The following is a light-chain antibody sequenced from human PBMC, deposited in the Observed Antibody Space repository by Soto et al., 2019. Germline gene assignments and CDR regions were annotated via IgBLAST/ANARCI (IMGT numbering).Light chain of an antibody. CDR1: SGHSSYA. CDR2: LNSDGSH. J-gene: IGLJ7*01. V-gene: IGLV4-69*01. CDR3: QTWDIGIQV. Sequence: QPVLTQSPSASASLGASVKLTCTLSSGHSSYAIAWHQQQPEKGPRYLMKLNSDGSHRKGDGIPDRFSGSSSGAERYLIISSLQSEDEADYYCQTWDIGIQVFGGGTQLTVL.